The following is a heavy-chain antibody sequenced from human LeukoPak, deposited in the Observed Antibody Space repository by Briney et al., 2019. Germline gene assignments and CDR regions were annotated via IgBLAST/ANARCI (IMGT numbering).Heavy chain of an antibody. V-gene: IGHV3-48*01. CDR2: ISSSSSTI. CDR1: GFTFSSYS. Sequence: PGGSLRLSCAASGFTFSSYSMNWVRQAPGKGLEWVSYISSSSSTIYYADFVKGRFTISRDNAKNSLYLQMNSLRAEDTAVYYCARAVVVPAAMLGYYYYYGMDVWGQGTTVTVSS. CDR3: ARAVVVPAAMLGYYYYYGMDV. D-gene: IGHD2-2*01. J-gene: IGHJ6*02.